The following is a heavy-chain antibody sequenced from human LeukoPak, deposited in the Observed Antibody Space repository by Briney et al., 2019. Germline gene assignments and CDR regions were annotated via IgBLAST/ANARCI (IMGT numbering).Heavy chain of an antibody. CDR1: EFTFSTYW. CDR3: ASFMTTVTIPDY. CDR2: IKQDGSEK. D-gene: IGHD4-17*01. V-gene: IGHV3-7*02. J-gene: IGHJ4*02. Sequence: GGSLRLSCAASEFTFSTYWMTWVRQAPGKGLEWVANIKQDGSEKYYVDSVKGRFTISRDNTKNSLYLQMNSLRAEDTAVYYCASFMTTVTIPDYWGQGTLVTVSS.